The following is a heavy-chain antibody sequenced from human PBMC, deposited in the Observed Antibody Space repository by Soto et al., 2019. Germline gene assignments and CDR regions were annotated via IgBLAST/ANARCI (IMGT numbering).Heavy chain of an antibody. D-gene: IGHD4-4*01. V-gene: IGHV4-31*03. CDR3: ARGTGYYSNLGYYYYYGMDV. Sequence: SETLSLTCTVSGGSISSGGYYWSWIRQHPGKGLEWIGYIYYSGSTYYNPSLKSRVTISVDTSKNQFSLKLSSVTAADTAVYYCARGTGYYSNLGYYYYYGMDVWGQGSTVTVSS. J-gene: IGHJ6*02. CDR2: IYYSGST. CDR1: GGSISSGGYY.